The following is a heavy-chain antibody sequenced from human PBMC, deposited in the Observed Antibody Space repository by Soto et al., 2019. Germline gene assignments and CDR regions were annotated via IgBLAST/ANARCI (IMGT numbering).Heavy chain of an antibody. CDR3: AKGGTGKAGTPGARGL. CDR1: EAICGSSG. V-gene: IGHV1-69*01. J-gene: IGHJ4*02. D-gene: IGHD6-19*01. CDR2: IIPVFGTT. Sequence: QAQMVQPGPEVAKPGSSVKVSCKASEAICGSSGFSWVRPGPGLGLEWMGGIIPVFGTTEYAEKFRGRVTICAAADKIAVYTQLDSLASGETAVYYIAKGGTGKAGTPGARGLWGQGTLVTVSS.